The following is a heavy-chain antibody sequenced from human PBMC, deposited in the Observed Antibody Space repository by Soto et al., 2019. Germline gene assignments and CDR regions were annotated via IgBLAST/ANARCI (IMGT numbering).Heavy chain of an antibody. Sequence: SVKVSCKTSGGTFSNYTISWVRHAPGQGLEWMGRIIPILGIANYAQKLQDRVTITADKSTSTAYMELSSLRSDDTAVYYCARDSPRRWLQHYFDAWGQGTQVTVSS. J-gene: IGHJ4*02. V-gene: IGHV1-69*04. CDR3: ARDSPRRWLQHYFDA. CDR2: IIPILGIA. D-gene: IGHD5-12*01. CDR1: GGTFSNYT.